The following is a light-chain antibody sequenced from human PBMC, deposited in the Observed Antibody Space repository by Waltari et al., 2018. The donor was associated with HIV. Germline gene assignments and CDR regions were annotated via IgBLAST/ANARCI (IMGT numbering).Light chain of an antibody. V-gene: IGLV1-47*01. CDR1: SSKTGRGY. J-gene: IGLJ1*01. Sequence: QTVLTQPPPASGNPGRSVPTSCYGCSSKTGRGYVYWYQQLAGTAPKLLIYTNNPRPSGVPDRFSGSKSGTSASLAISGLRSEDEADYYCAAWNDRLSGYVFGTGTKVTV. CDR2: TNN. CDR3: AAWNDRLSGYV.